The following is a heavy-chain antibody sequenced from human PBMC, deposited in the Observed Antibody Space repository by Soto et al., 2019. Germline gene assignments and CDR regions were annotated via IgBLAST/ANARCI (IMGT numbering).Heavy chain of an antibody. CDR3: EADPRY. Sequence: SETLSLTCTVSGGSISNYYWSWVRQPPGKGLEWIGYIYDSGSTNYNPSLKSRVTISVDTSKNQFSLRLTSVTAADTAVYYCEADPRYWGQGTLVTVSS. CDR1: GGSISNYY. J-gene: IGHJ4*02. V-gene: IGHV4-59*01. CDR2: IYDSGST. D-gene: IGHD2-15*01.